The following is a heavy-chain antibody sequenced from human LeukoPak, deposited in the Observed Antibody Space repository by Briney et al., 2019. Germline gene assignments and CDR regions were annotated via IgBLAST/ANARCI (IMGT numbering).Heavy chain of an antibody. Sequence: PSETLSLTCTVSGGSISSSSYYWGWIRQPPGKGLEWIGSIYYSGSTYYNPSLKSRVTISVDTSKNQFSLKLSSMTAADTAVYYCARPATHYYGSGSYYVTHIDYWGQGTLVTVSS. J-gene: IGHJ4*02. CDR3: ARPATHYYGSGSYYVTHIDY. CDR2: IYYSGST. V-gene: IGHV4-39*01. CDR1: GGSISSSSYY. D-gene: IGHD3-10*01.